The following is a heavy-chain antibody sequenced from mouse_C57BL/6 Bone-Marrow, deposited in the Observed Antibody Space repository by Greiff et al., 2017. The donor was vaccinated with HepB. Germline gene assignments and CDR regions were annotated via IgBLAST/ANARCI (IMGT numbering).Heavy chain of an antibody. J-gene: IGHJ1*03. V-gene: IGHV1-47*01. D-gene: IGHD2-4*01. CDR2: FHPYNDDT. Sequence: VQLQQSGAELVKPGASVKMSCKASGYTFTTYPIEWMKQNHGKSLEWIGNFHPYNDDTKYNEKFKGKATLTVEKSSSTVYLGLSRLTSDDSAVYYCARGHYDYDWYFDVWGTGTTVTVSS. CDR1: GYTFTTYP. CDR3: ARGHYDYDWYFDV.